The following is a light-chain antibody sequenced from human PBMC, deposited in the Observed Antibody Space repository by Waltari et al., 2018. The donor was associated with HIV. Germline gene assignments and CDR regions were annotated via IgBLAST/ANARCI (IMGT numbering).Light chain of an antibody. CDR3: QKYDSGPFT. V-gene: IGKV1-27*01. CDR1: QGISNF. Sequence: DVRVTPSTSSLSASVGDGVTIPCRASQGISNFLAWYQQKPGKVPKLLINEASVLQSEVPSRFSASGFGTEFNFTISSLQAEDIGSYYCQKYDSGPFTFGPGTKVNIK. CDR2: EAS. J-gene: IGKJ3*01.